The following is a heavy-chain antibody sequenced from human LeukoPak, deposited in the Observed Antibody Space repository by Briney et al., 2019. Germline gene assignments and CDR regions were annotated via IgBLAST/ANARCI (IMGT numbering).Heavy chain of an antibody. V-gene: IGHV3-48*03. CDR1: GFTFSSSE. CDR2: ISSSGSTI. Sequence: GGSLRLSCAASGFTFSSSEMNWVRQASGKGLEWVSYISSSGSTIYYADSVKGRFTISRDNAKNSLYLQMNSLRAEDTGVYYCARGGLRGADYWGQGTLVTVSS. D-gene: IGHD1-26*01. CDR3: ARGGLRGADY. J-gene: IGHJ4*02.